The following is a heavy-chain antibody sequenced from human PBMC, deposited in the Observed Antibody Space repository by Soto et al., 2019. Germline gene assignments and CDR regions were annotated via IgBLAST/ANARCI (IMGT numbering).Heavy chain of an antibody. CDR3: ARRIYGDWYFDL. D-gene: IGHD3-16*01. CDR1: GASIRSSNW. V-gene: IGHV4-4*02. J-gene: IGHJ2*01. CDR2: IFHSGST. Sequence: QVQLQESSPGLVKPSGTLSLTCAVSGASIRSSNWWSWVRQPPVKGLEWIGEIFHSGSTNSNPSLKSRVTMSLDTSKNQFSVELSSVTAADMAVYYCARRIYGDWYFDLWGRGTLVTVSS.